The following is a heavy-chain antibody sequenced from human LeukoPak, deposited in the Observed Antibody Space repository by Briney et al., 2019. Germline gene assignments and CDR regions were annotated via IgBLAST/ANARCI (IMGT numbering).Heavy chain of an antibody. Sequence: ESGPTLVNPTQTLTLTCTFSGFSLSTSGVALAWIRQPPGKALEWVALIYWDDDKRYSPSLRSRLTITKETSKNQVVLTMTNMDPVDTGTYYCVHSVAVAGTDAFDIWGQGTLVTVSS. CDR2: IYWDDDK. CDR1: GFSLSTSGVA. J-gene: IGHJ3*02. CDR3: VHSVAVAGTDAFDI. D-gene: IGHD6-19*01. V-gene: IGHV2-5*02.